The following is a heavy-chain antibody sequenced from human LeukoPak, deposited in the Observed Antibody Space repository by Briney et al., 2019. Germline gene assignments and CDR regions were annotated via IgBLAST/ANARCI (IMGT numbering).Heavy chain of an antibody. CDR1: GFTFSSHW. Sequence: PGGSLRLSCAASGFTFSSHWMSWVRQPPGKGLEWIGSIYYSGSTYYNPSLKSRVTISVDTSKNQFSLKLSSVTAADTAVYYCARHAWWGSSSEVDYWGQGTLVTVSS. CDR3: ARHAWWGSSSEVDY. V-gene: IGHV4-39*01. CDR2: IYYSGST. J-gene: IGHJ4*02. D-gene: IGHD6-13*01.